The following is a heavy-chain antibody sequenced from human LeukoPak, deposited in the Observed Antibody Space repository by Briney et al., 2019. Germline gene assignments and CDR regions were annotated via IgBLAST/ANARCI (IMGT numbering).Heavy chain of an antibody. CDR3: AKDRPNYDILTGYYPDAFDI. J-gene: IGHJ3*02. V-gene: IGHV3-7*03. D-gene: IGHD3-9*01. CDR2: INEDGSET. CDR1: GFTFNRYW. Sequence: GGSLRLSCAASGFTFNRYWMSWVRQAPGKGLEWVANINEDGSETYYVDSVEGRFTISRDNAKNSLHLEMNSLRAEDTAVYYCAKDRPNYDILTGYYPDAFDIWGQGTMVTVSS.